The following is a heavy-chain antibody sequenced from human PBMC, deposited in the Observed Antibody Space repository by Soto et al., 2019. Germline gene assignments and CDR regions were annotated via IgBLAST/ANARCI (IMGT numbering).Heavy chain of an antibody. V-gene: IGHV3-33*01. Sequence: QVQLVECGGGVVQPGRSLRLSCAASGFTFSSYGMHWVRQAPGKGLEWVAVIWYDGSNKYYADSVKGRFTISRDNSKNTLYLQMNSLRAEDTAVYYCARALGYSYGPWGFDYWGQGTLVTVSS. J-gene: IGHJ4*02. D-gene: IGHD5-18*01. CDR2: IWYDGSNK. CDR3: ARALGYSYGPWGFDY. CDR1: GFTFSSYG.